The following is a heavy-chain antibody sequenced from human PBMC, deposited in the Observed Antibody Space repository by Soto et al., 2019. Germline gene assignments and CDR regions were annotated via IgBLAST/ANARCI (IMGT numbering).Heavy chain of an antibody. D-gene: IGHD3-10*01. CDR2: IYYSGST. J-gene: IGHJ4*02. Sequence: TSETLSLTCTVSGGSISSGGYYWSWIRQHPGKGLEWIGYIYYSGSTYYNPSLKSRVTISVDTSKNQFSLKLSSVTAADTAVYYCARVSTGGYFDYWGQGTLVTVSS. CDR1: GGSISSGGYY. V-gene: IGHV4-31*03. CDR3: ARVSTGGYFDY.